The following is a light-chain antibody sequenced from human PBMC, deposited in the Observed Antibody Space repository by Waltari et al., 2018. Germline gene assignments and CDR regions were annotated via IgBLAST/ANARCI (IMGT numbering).Light chain of an antibody. CDR2: KAS. CDR1: QTISSW. J-gene: IGKJ3*01. V-gene: IGKV1-5*03. CDR3: RQYDSYPFT. Sequence: DIQMTQSPSTLSASVGDRVTITCRASQTISSWLAWYQQTPGKPPKLLIYKASSLESGVPSTFSGSGSGTEFTLTISSLQPDDFATYYCRQYDSYPFTFGPGTRVDIK.